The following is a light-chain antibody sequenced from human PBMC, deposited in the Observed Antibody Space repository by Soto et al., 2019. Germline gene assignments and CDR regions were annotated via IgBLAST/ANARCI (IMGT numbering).Light chain of an antibody. CDR2: GAS. CDR3: QQYGSSGT. J-gene: IGKJ1*01. Sequence: EIVLTQSPGTLSLSPGERATLSCRASQSVSSSYLAWYQQKPGQAPRLLIYGASNRATGIPDRFSGSGSGTDFTLTISRLELEDFAVYYCQQYGSSGTFGQGTRWIS. V-gene: IGKV3-20*01. CDR1: QSVSSSY.